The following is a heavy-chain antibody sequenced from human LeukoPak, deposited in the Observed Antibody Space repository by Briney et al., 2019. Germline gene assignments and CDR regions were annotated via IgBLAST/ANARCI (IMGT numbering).Heavy chain of an antibody. CDR3: AKDRSMYYYGSGSLTGLDL. D-gene: IGHD3-10*01. CDR2: ISWNSGSI. Sequence: PGGSLRLSCAASGFTFDDYAMHWVRQAPGKGLEWVSGISWNSGSIGYADSVKGRFTISRDNAKNSLYLQMNSLRAEDTALYYCAKDRSMYYYGSGSLTGLDLWGRGTLVTVSS. J-gene: IGHJ2*01. V-gene: IGHV3-9*01. CDR1: GFTFDDYA.